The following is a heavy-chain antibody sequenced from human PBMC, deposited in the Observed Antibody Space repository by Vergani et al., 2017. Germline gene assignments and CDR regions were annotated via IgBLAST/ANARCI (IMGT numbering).Heavy chain of an antibody. CDR3: AREGGPHSI. V-gene: IGHV7-4-1*02. J-gene: IGHJ4*03. D-gene: IGHD2-21*01. Sequence: QVLVVQSGSEFKKPGASVKVSCKTSGYTLNTYAICWVRQAPGQGLEWMGWINTNNGDPTYDQDFTVRFIFYLDTSASTAYLEINNLKPEDTAFYYCAREGGPHSIWGQGTLVTVSS. CDR2: INTNNGDP. CDR1: GYTLNTYA.